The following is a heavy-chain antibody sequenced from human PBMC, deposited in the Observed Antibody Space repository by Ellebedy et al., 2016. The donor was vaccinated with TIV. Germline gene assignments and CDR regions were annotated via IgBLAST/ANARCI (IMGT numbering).Heavy chain of an antibody. J-gene: IGHJ4*02. CDR1: GFTFSDHY. D-gene: IGHD1-26*01. CDR2: IRNKATSYTT. V-gene: IGHV3-72*01. CDR3: ARDKNGSPEY. Sequence: GESLKISCAASGFTFSDHYMDWARQAPGKGLEWVGRIRNKATSYTTEYAASVRGRFTISRDDSENSLYLQMNSLKTEDTAVYYCARDKNGSPEYWGQGTRVTVSS.